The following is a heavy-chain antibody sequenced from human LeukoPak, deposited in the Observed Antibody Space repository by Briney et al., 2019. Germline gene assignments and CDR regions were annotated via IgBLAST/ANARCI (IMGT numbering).Heavy chain of an antibody. D-gene: IGHD5-24*01. CDR1: GFTFSSYS. V-gene: IGHV3-48*01. J-gene: IGHJ4*02. CDR2: ISSSSSTI. CDR3: AGRRWLQPGDY. Sequence: PGGSLRLSCAASGFTFSSYSMNWVRQAPGKGLEWVSYISSSSSTIYYADSVKGRFTISRDNAKNSLFLQMNSLRAEDTAVYYCAGRRWLQPGDYWGQGTLVTVSS.